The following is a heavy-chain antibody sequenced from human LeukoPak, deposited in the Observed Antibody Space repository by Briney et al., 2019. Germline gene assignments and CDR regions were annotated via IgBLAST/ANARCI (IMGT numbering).Heavy chain of an antibody. CDR3: ARQWSGYPRYFDY. D-gene: IGHD3-3*01. Sequence: SETLSLTCTVSVGSISSSSYYWGWIRQPPGKGLEWIGSIYYSGSTYYNPSLKSRVTISVDTSKNQFSLKLSSVTAADTAVYYCARQWSGYPRYFDYWGQGTLVTVSS. CDR1: VGSISSSSYY. J-gene: IGHJ4*02. V-gene: IGHV4-39*01. CDR2: IYYSGST.